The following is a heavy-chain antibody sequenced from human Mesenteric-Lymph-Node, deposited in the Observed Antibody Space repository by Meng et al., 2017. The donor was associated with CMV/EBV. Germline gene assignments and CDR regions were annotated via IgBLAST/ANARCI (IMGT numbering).Heavy chain of an antibody. V-gene: IGHV3-23*01. CDR1: GFTFISYG. CDR2: ISGNGGTT. D-gene: IGHD3-10*01. J-gene: IGHJ3*01. Sequence: GESLKISCAASGFTFISYGMTWVRQAPGRGLEWVSTISGNGGTTYYADSVKGRFTVSRDNSKNTLYLQMNSLRAEDTAVYYCARWGVRGVITDWGQGTMVTVSS. CDR3: ARWGVRGVITD.